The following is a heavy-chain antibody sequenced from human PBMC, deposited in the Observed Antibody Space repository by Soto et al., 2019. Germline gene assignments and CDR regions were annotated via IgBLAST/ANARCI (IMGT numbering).Heavy chain of an antibody. Sequence: GGSLRLSCAASGFTFSSYAMSWVRQAPGKGLEWVSAISGSGGSTYYADSVKGRFTISRDNSKNTLYLQMNSLRAEDTAVYYCARSCNKPGYSSIRGWFDPWGQGTLVTVSS. J-gene: IGHJ5*02. CDR3: ARSCNKPGYSSIRGWFDP. CDR1: GFTFSSYA. V-gene: IGHV3-23*01. CDR2: ISGSGGST. D-gene: IGHD6-13*01.